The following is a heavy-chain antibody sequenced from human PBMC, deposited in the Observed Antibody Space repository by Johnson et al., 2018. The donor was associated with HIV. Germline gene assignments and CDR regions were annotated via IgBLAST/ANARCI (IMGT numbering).Heavy chain of an antibody. CDR3: VSRSGAL. CDR1: GFTFSNYA. Sequence: QVQLVESGGGVVRPGGSLRLSCAASGFTFSNYALHWVRQAPGEGLEWVAVISFDGNNKYYTNSVKGRFTISRDNSKNTLYLQMNSLRPEDMAVYYCVSRSGALWGQGTMVTVSP. V-gene: IGHV3-30-3*01. J-gene: IGHJ3*01. D-gene: IGHD1-26*01. CDR2: ISFDGNNK.